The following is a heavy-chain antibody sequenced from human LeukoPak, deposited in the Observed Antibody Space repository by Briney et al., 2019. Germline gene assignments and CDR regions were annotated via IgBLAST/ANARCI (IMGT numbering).Heavy chain of an antibody. V-gene: IGHV4-59*01. J-gene: IGHJ3*02. D-gene: IGHD6-13*01. CDR1: GGSISSYY. Sequence: SETLSLTCTVSGGSISSYYWSWIRQPPGKGLEWIGYIYYSGSTNYNPSLKSRVTISVDTSKNQFSLKLSSVTAADTAVYYCAREFASRAAAPAGDAFDIWGQGTMVTVSS. CDR2: IYYSGST. CDR3: AREFASRAAAPAGDAFDI.